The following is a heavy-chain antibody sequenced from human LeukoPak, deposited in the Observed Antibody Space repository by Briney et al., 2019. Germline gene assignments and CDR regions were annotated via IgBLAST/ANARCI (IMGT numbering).Heavy chain of an antibody. CDR1: GSSVSNHW. CDR2: ISSRGYT. D-gene: IGHD6-19*01. V-gene: IGHV4-4*07. J-gene: IGHJ4*03. CDR3: VRTMTREWGGWYDNDY. Sequence: PSETLSLTCTVSGSSVSNHWWIWIRQPAAKGLEWIGRISSRGYTNYNPSLKSRVAMSVDTSKNQFSLKLNSVTAADTAVYYCVRTMTREWGGWYDNDYWGRGTLVTVSS.